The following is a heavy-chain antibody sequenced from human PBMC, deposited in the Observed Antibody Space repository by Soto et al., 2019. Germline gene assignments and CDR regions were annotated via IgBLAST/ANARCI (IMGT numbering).Heavy chain of an antibody. CDR3: AKDGPPYSSSWWSYYFDY. V-gene: IGHV3-23*01. CDR2: ISGSGGST. D-gene: IGHD6-13*01. J-gene: IGHJ4*02. Sequence: PGGSLRLSCAASGFTFSSYAMSWVRQAPGKGLEWVSAISGSGGSTYYADSVKGRFTISRDNSKNTLYLQMNSLRAEDTAVYYCAKDGPPYSSSWWSYYFDYWGQGTLVTVSS. CDR1: GFTFSSYA.